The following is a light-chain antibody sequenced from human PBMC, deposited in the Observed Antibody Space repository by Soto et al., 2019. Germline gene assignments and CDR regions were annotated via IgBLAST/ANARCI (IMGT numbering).Light chain of an antibody. CDR2: EVT. CDR3: SSFAGGGNPVL. Sequence: QSALTQPPSASGSLGQSVTISCTGTSSDVGGYNYVSWHQQHPGKAPKLMIYEVTKRPSGVPDRFSASKSGNTASLTVSGLQAEDEADYYCSSFAGGGNPVLFGGGTKLTVL. CDR1: SSDVGGYNY. J-gene: IGLJ2*01. V-gene: IGLV2-8*01.